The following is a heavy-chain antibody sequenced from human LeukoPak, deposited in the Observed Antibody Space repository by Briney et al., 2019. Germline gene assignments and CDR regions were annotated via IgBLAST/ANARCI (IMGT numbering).Heavy chain of an antibody. CDR3: AKGLLRIVVVVAALTDY. Sequence: PGGSLRLSCAASGLTFSSYAMSWVRQAPGKGLEWVSAISGSGGSTYYADSVKGRFTISRDNSKNTLYLQMNSLRAEDTAVYYCAKGLLRIVVVVAALTDYWGQGTLVTVSS. D-gene: IGHD2-15*01. CDR2: ISGSGGST. J-gene: IGHJ4*02. V-gene: IGHV3-23*01. CDR1: GLTFSSYA.